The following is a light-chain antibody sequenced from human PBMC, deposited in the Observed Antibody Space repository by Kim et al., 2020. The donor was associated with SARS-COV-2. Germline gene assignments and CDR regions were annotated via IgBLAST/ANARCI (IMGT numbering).Light chain of an antibody. CDR2: DVS. CDR3: QQFKNYPRT. J-gene: IGKJ1*01. CDR1: HDITAA. V-gene: IGKV1D-13*01. Sequence: ASVGDSVTITCRASHDITAALAWYQQKPGKTPKLLMYDVSTLESGVPSRFSGSGSGTDFTLTIGSLQPEDFATYYCQQFKNYPRTFGQGTKVDIK.